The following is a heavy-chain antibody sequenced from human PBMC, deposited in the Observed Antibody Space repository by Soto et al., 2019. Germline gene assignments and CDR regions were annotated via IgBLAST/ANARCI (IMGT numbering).Heavy chain of an antibody. CDR1: GGSISSSSYY. V-gene: IGHV4-39*01. CDR3: ASDLTSWSGYSGYGMDV. D-gene: IGHD3-3*01. Sequence: SETLSLTCTVSGGSISSSSYYWGWIRQPPGKGLEWIGSIYYSGSTYYNPSLKSRVTISVDTSKNQFSLKLSSVTAADTAVYYCASDLTSWSGYSGYGMDVWGQGTTVTASS. J-gene: IGHJ6*02. CDR2: IYYSGST.